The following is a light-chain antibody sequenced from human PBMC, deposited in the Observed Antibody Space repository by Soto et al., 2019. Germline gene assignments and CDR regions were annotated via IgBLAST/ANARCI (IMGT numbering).Light chain of an antibody. CDR2: EVS. CDR3: SSYAGSDNFV. J-gene: IGLJ1*01. V-gene: IGLV2-8*01. CDR1: SSDVGANNDY. Sequence: QSVPTQPPSASGSPGQSVTISCTGTSSDVGANNDYVSWYQQHPGKVPKLMIYEVSKRPPGVPDRFSGSKSGNTASLTVSGLQDDDEADYYCSSYAGSDNFVFGTGTKLTVL.